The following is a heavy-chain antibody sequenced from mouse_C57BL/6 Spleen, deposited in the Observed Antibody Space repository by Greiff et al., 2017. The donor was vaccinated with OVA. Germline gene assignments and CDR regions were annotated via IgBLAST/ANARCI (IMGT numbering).Heavy chain of an antibody. CDR1: GFTFSDYG. J-gene: IGHJ4*01. Sequence: EVQRVESGGGLVQPGGSLKLSCAASGFTFSDYGMAWVRQAPRKGPEWVAFISNLAYSIYYADTVTGRFTISRENAKNTLYLEMSSLRSEDTAMYYCARHGYDPMDYWGQGTSVTVSS. D-gene: IGHD2-2*01. CDR2: ISNLAYSI. V-gene: IGHV5-15*01. CDR3: ARHGYDPMDY.